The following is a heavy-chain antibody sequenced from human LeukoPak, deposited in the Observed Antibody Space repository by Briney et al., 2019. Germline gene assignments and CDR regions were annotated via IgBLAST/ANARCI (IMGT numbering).Heavy chain of an antibody. V-gene: IGHV3-21*01. D-gene: IGHD2-15*01. Sequence: GGSLRPSCAASGFTFSSYSRNWVRQAPGKGLEWVSSISSSSSYIYYADSVKGRFTISRDNAKNSLYLQMNSLRAEDTAVYYCAKAPVTSCRGAFCYPFDSWGQGTLVTVSS. CDR3: AKAPVTSCRGAFCYPFDS. CDR1: GFTFSSYS. J-gene: IGHJ4*02. CDR2: ISSSSSYI.